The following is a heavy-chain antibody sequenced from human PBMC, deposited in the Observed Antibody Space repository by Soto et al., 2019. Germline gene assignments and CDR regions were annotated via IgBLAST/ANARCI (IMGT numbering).Heavy chain of an antibody. CDR3: ARSPYCGGDCYEYYFDY. Sequence: SETLSLTCTVSGGSISSGDYYWILIRQPPGKGLEWIGYIYYSGSTYYNPSLKSRVTISVDTSKNQFSLKLSSVTAADTAVYYCARSPYCGGDCYEYYFDYWGQGTLVTVS. CDR1: GGSISSGDYY. V-gene: IGHV4-30-4*01. CDR2: IYYSGST. D-gene: IGHD2-21*02. J-gene: IGHJ4*02.